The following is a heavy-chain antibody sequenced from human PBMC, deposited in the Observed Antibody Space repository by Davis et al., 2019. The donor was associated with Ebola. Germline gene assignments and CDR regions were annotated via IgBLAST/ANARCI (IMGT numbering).Heavy chain of an antibody. V-gene: IGHV3-7*01. D-gene: IGHD6-13*01. CDR1: GFIFSSYW. J-gene: IGHJ5*02. Sequence: GESLKISCAASGFIFSSYWMSWVRQAPGKGLEWVANINEDGSEKHYVDSVKGRFTISRDNAKNSLYLQMNSLRAEDTAVYYCARDPAERAAVFTNWFDPWGQGTLVTVSS. CDR2: INEDGSEK. CDR3: ARDPAERAAVFTNWFDP.